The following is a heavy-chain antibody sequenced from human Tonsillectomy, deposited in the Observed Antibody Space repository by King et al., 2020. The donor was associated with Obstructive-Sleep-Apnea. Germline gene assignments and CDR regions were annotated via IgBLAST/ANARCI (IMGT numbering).Heavy chain of an antibody. Sequence: VQLVESGGGVVQPGRSLRLSCAASGFTFSSYGMHLVRQAPGKGLEGVAVISYDGSNKYYADSVKGRFTFPRDNSKNTLYLQINSLRAEDRAVYYCAQGPPLLHHDCGSGSYGIYDGMDVCGRGTTITVSS. J-gene: IGHJ6*02. CDR3: AQGPPLLHHDCGSGSYGIYDGMDV. V-gene: IGHV3-30*03. CDR1: GFTFSSYG. CDR2: ISYDGSNK. D-gene: IGHD3-10*01.